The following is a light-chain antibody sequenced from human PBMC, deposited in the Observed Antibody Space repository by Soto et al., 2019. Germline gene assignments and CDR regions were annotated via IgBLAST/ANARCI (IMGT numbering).Light chain of an antibody. J-gene: IGKJ2*01. CDR3: QQYINWPST. V-gene: IGKV3-15*01. CDR1: QSVNSN. CDR2: GAS. Sequence: EIVMTQSPATLSVSPGERATLSCRASQSVNSNLAWYQQKPGQAPRLLIYGASTRATGIPARFSGGGSGTEFTLTISSLQSEDFAVFYCQQYINWPSTFGQGTKLETK.